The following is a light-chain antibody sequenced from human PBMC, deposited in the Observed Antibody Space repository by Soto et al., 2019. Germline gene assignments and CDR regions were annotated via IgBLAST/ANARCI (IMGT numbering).Light chain of an antibody. J-gene: IGKJ1*01. CDR3: QQRSNWPT. V-gene: IGKV3-11*01. CDR2: DAS. Sequence: VKTQSPAPLSVSPGERATLSCRASQSVSSYLAWYQQKPGQAPRLLIYDASNRATGIPARFSGSGSGTDFTLTISSLEPEDFAVYYCQQRSNWPTFGQGTKVDI. CDR1: QSVSSY.